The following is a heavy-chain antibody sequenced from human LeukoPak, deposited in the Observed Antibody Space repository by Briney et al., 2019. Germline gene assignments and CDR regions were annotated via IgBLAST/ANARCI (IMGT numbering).Heavy chain of an antibody. J-gene: IGHJ3*02. D-gene: IGHD6-6*01. CDR1: GGSISSSSYY. CDR2: IYFSGST. Sequence: PSETLSLTCTVSGGSISSSSYYWGWIRQPPGKGLEWIGNIYFSGSTYYNPSLKSRVTISVVTSKNQFSLKLSSVTAADTAVYYCARHDSNSYGFDIWGQGTMVTVSP. V-gene: IGHV4-39*01. CDR3: ARHDSNSYGFDI.